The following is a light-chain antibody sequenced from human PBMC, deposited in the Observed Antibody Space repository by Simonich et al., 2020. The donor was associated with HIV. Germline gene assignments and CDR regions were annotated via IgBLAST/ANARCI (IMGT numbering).Light chain of an antibody. CDR1: QGINNY. CDR3: QQYNSYSYT. Sequence: DIQLTQSPSFLSASVGNRVTITCRANQGINNYLAWYQQKPGKAPKLLIYDASTLQSGVPSRFSGSGSGTEFTRTISSLQPEDFATYYCQQYNSYSYTFGQGTKLEIK. V-gene: IGKV1-9*01. J-gene: IGKJ2*01. CDR2: DAS.